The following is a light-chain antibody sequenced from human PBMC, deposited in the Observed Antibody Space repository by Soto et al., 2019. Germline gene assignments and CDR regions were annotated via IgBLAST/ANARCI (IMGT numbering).Light chain of an antibody. Sequence: QSVLTQPPSASGTPGQRVTISCSGSSSNIGSNSVSWYQQLPGTAPKLLIYSNNQRPSGVPDRFSGSKPGTSASLAISGLQSGDEADYYCAAWDDSLNGYVFGTGTKVTVL. V-gene: IGLV1-44*01. CDR3: AAWDDSLNGYV. CDR2: SNN. J-gene: IGLJ1*01. CDR1: SSNIGSNS.